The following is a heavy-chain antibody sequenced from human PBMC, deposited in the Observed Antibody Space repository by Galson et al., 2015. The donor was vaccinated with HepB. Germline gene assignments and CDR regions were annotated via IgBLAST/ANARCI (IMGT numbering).Heavy chain of an antibody. V-gene: IGHV3-7*03. Sequence: SLRLSCAASGFTFTNYWMTWVRQAPGKGLEWVAKIKQDGSDRSYVDSVRGRFTISRDNDKNSVSLQMNNLRAEDTALYYCARGGVALAYWGQGTQVSVSS. D-gene: IGHD2-15*01. CDR2: IKQDGSDR. J-gene: IGHJ4*02. CDR3: ARGGVALAY. CDR1: GFTFTNYW.